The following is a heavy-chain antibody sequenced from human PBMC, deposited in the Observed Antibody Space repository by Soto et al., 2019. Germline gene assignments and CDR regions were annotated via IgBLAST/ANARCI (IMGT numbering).Heavy chain of an antibody. CDR3: AISKYYDFWSGYYRTGTLDY. D-gene: IGHD3-3*01. J-gene: IGHJ4*02. Sequence: GEALKISCKGSGYSFTSYWIGWVRQMPGKGLEWMGIIYPGDSDTRYSPSVQGQVTISADKSISTAYLQWSSLKASDTAMYYCAISKYYDFWSGYYRTGTLDYWGQGTLVTVSS. CDR2: IYPGDSDT. V-gene: IGHV5-51*01. CDR1: GYSFTSYW.